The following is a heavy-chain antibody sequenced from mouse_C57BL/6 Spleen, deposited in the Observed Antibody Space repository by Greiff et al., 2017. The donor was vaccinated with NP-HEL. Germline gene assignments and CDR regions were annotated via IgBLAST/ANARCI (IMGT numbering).Heavy chain of an antibody. Sequence: EVMLVESGGGLVKPGGSLKLSCAASGFTFSSYAMSWVRQTPEKRLEWVATISDGGSYTYYPDNVKGRFTISRDNAKNNLYLQMSHLKSEDTAMYYCARDDLGEYGYGYDGVPYFDYWGQGTTLTVSS. D-gene: IGHD2-2*01. CDR1: GFTFSSYA. CDR3: ARDDLGEYGYGYDGVPYFDY. CDR2: ISDGGSYT. V-gene: IGHV5-4*01. J-gene: IGHJ2*01.